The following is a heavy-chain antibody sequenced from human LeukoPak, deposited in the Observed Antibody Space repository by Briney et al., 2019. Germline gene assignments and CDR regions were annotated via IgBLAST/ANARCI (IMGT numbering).Heavy chain of an antibody. CDR1: GFTFSSYW. Sequence: GGSLRLSCAASGFTFSSYWMSWVRQAPGKGLEWVANIKQDGSEKYYVDSVKGRFTISRDSAKNSLYLQMNSLRAEDTAVYYCAVNYYYDSSGNAEYFQHWGQGTLVTVSS. CDR3: AVNYYYDSSGNAEYFQH. CDR2: IKQDGSEK. J-gene: IGHJ1*01. D-gene: IGHD3-22*01. V-gene: IGHV3-7*01.